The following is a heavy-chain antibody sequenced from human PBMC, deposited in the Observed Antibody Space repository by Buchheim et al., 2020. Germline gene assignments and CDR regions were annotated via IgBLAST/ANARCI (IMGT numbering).Heavy chain of an antibody. Sequence: EVQLVESGGGLVQPGGSLRLSCAASGFTFSSYWMSWVRQAPGKGLEWVANIKQDGSEKYYVDSVKGRFTISRANAKNSLYLQMNSLRAEDTAVYYCARDHYGSGSYYMTGYGMDVWGQGTT. V-gene: IGHV3-7*03. J-gene: IGHJ6*02. CDR2: IKQDGSEK. CDR3: ARDHYGSGSYYMTGYGMDV. D-gene: IGHD3-10*01. CDR1: GFTFSSYW.